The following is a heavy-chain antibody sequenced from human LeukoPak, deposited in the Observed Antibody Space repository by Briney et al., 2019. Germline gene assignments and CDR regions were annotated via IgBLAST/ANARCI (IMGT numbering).Heavy chain of an antibody. Sequence: ASVKVSCKASGYTFTSYAMHWARQAPGQRLEWMGWINAGNGNTKYSQKFQGRVTITRDTSASTAYMELSSLRSEDTAVYYCARSHVLLWFGPRSGDYYYYYGMDVWGKGTTVTVSS. CDR1: GYTFTSYA. V-gene: IGHV1-3*01. D-gene: IGHD3-10*01. CDR2: INAGNGNT. J-gene: IGHJ6*04. CDR3: ARSHVLLWFGPRSGDYYYYYGMDV.